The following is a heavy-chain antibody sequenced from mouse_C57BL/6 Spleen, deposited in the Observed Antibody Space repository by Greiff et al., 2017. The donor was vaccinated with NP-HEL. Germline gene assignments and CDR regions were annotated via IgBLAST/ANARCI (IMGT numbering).Heavy chain of an antibody. V-gene: IGHV5-4*03. J-gene: IGHJ3*01. Sequence: EVKLVESGGGLVKPGGSLKLSCAASGFTFSSYAMSWVRQTPEKRLEWVATISDGGSYTYYPDNVKGRFTISRDNAKNNLYLQMSHLKSEDTAMYYCASPYDYDAGPSFAYWGQGTLVTVSA. D-gene: IGHD2-4*01. CDR1: GFTFSSYA. CDR2: ISDGGSYT. CDR3: ASPYDYDAGPSFAY.